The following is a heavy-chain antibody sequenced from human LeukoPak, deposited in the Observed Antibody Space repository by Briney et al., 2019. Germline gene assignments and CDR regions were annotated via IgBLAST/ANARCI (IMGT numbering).Heavy chain of an antibody. J-gene: IGHJ4*02. CDR3: AKDASLGCRYSYGY. Sequence: PGGSLRLSCAASGFTFSSYAMSWVRQAPGKGLEWVSAISGSGGGTYYADSVKGRFTISRDNSKNTLYLQMNSLRAEDTAVYYCAKDASLGCRYSYGYWGQGTLVTVSS. CDR1: GFTFSSYA. V-gene: IGHV3-23*01. CDR2: ISGSGGGT. D-gene: IGHD5-18*01.